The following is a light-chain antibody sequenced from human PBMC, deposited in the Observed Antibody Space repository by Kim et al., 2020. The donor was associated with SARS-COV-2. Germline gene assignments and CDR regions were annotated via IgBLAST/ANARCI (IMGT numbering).Light chain of an antibody. V-gene: IGKV2-28*01. J-gene: IGKJ4*01. CDR3: MQALQTPFT. CDR2: LGS. CDR1: QSLLHSNGYNY. Sequence: PASISCRFSQSLLHSNGYNYLDWYLQKPGQSPQLLIYLGSNRASGVPDRFSGSGSGTDFTLKISRVEAEDVGVYYCMQALQTPFTFGGGTKVEIK.